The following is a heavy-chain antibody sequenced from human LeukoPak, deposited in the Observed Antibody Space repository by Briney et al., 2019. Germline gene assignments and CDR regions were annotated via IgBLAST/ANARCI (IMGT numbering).Heavy chain of an antibody. D-gene: IGHD6-25*01. CDR3: ARGLKLKRVAAYYFDY. Sequence: SETLSLTCAVYGGSFSGYYWSWGRQPPGKGLEWIGEINHSGSTNYNPSLKSRVTISVDTSKNQFSLKLSSVTAADTAVYYCARGLKLKRVAAYYFDYWGQGTLVTVSS. J-gene: IGHJ4*02. V-gene: IGHV4-34*01. CDR1: GGSFSGYY. CDR2: INHSGST.